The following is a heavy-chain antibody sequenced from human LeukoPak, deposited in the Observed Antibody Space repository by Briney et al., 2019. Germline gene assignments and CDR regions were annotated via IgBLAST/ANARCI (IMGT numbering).Heavy chain of an antibody. CDR2: ISYDGSNK. D-gene: IGHD6-6*01. CDR3: ARAPGSYSSSPVDY. V-gene: IGHV3-30-3*01. Sequence: GRSLRLSCAASGFTFSSYAMHWVRQAPGKGLEGVAVISYDGSNKYYADSVKGRFTISRDNSKNTLYLQMNSLRAEDTAVYYCARAPGSYSSSPVDYWGQGTLVTVSS. J-gene: IGHJ4*02. CDR1: GFTFSSYA.